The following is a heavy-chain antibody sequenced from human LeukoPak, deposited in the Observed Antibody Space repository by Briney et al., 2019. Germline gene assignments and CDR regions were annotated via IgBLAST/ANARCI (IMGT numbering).Heavy chain of an antibody. CDR1: GGSISSYY. Sequence: PSETLSLTCTVSGGSISSYYWSWIRQPPGKGLEWIGYIYYSGSTNYNPSLKSRVTISVDTSKNQFSLKLSSVTAADTAVYYCARAPYCSSTSCYGRLYYFDYWGQGTLVTVSS. CDR3: ARAPYCSSTSCYGRLYYFDY. V-gene: IGHV4-59*01. CDR2: IYYSGST. J-gene: IGHJ4*02. D-gene: IGHD2-2*01.